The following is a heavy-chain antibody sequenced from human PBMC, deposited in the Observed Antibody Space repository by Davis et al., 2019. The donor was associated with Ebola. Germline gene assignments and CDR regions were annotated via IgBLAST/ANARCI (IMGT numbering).Heavy chain of an antibody. V-gene: IGHV4-30-4*08. Sequence: LRLSCTVSGGSISSGDYYWTWIRQPPGKGLEWIGYIYYSGSTYYNPSLKSRVIISVDTSQNQFSLKLSSVTAADTAVYHCARSGGYASPFDNWGQGALVTVSS. CDR1: GGSISSGDYY. J-gene: IGHJ4*02. CDR3: ARSGGYASPFDN. CDR2: IYYSGST. D-gene: IGHD6-25*01.